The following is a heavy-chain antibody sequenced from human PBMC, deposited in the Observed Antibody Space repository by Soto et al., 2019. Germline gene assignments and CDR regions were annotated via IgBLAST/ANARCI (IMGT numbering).Heavy chain of an antibody. D-gene: IGHD1-26*01. J-gene: IGHJ3*02. CDR1: GFTFSTYG. CDR2: MGNDGITT. CDR3: AKEFQWELHAFDI. Sequence: QVQLVESGGGVVQPGRSLRLSCAASGFTFSTYGMHWVRQAPGKGLEWVAVMGNDGITTFYADSVKGRFTISRDNSKHTLFLQMNRLRADATAVYYCAKEFQWELHAFDIWGQGTMVTVSS. V-gene: IGHV3-30*18.